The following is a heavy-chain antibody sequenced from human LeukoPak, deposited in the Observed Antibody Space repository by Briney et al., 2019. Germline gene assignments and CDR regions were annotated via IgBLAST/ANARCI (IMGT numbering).Heavy chain of an antibody. CDR1: GYTFTNYG. V-gene: IGHV1-18*04. CDR2: ISANNGET. Sequence: ASVMVSCKTSGYTFTNYGISWVRQAPGQGLEWMSWISANNGETRYAQNFQGRVTMTTDTSTTTAYMELRSLRSDDTAVYYCARALLWFGEPSHIDYWGQGTLVTASS. J-gene: IGHJ4*02. D-gene: IGHD3-10*01. CDR3: ARALLWFGEPSHIDY.